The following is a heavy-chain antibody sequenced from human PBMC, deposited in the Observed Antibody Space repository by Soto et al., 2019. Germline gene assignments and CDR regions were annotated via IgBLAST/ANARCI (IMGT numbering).Heavy chain of an antibody. CDR1: GYAFHNYD. Sequence: QVQLVQSGAEVKEPGASVKVSCKASGYAFHNYDINWVRQAPGQGIECMEWVNPKSANTGYAPKLQRRVTKPRHTSKPTAYMELTSLTSDDTAVYYWAREPVGKDYFDVWGKGTTVLVSS. D-gene: IGHD1-26*01. CDR3: AREPVGKDYFDV. CDR2: VNPKSANT. V-gene: IGHV1-8*01. J-gene: IGHJ6*03.